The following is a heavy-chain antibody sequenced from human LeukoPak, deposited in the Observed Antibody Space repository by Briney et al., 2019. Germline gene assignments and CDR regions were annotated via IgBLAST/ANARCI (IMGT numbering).Heavy chain of an antibody. D-gene: IGHD1-26*01. CDR3: AKDLVSSGATEPFDY. CDR1: GFTFSNYW. V-gene: IGHV3-7*01. CDR2: IKTDGSEK. J-gene: IGHJ4*02. Sequence: GGSLRLSCEGSGFTFSNYWMGWVRQAPGKGLQWVANIKTDGSEKYYVDSVKGRFTISRDNAKNSLYLQMNSLRAEDTAVYYCAKDLVSSGATEPFDYWGQGTLVTVSS.